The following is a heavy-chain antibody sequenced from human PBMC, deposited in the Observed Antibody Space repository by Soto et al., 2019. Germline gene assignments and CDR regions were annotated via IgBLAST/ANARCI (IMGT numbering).Heavy chain of an antibody. J-gene: IGHJ4*02. V-gene: IGHV1-8*01. CDR3: ASLITGTTSLFDY. Sequence: ASVKVSCKASGYTFPSYDINWVLQATGQGLEWMGWMNPNSGNTGYAQKFQGRVTMTRNTSISTAYMELSSLRSEDTAVYYCASLITGTTSLFDYWGQGTLVTVSA. CDR1: GYTFPSYD. CDR2: MNPNSGNT. D-gene: IGHD1-7*01.